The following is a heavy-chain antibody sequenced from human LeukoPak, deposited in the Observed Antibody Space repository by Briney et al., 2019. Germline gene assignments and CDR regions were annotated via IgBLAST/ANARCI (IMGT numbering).Heavy chain of an antibody. CDR3: ARASQWLAFDY. V-gene: IGHV3-66*01. CDR2: IYNGDNT. Sequence: GGSLRLSCAASGFTVSSNYMTWVRQAPGRGLEWVSVIYNGDNTNYADSVKGRFTISRDSSKNTLFLRMNSLRAEDTAVYYCARASQWLAFDYWGQGTLVTVSS. CDR1: GFTVSSNY. D-gene: IGHD6-19*01. J-gene: IGHJ4*02.